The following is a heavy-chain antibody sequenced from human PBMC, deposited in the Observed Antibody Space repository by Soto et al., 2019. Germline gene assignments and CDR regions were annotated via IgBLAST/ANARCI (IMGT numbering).Heavy chain of an antibody. V-gene: IGHV4-59*01. CDR2: IYYSGST. D-gene: IGHD3-10*01. J-gene: IGHJ6*02. CDR1: VGSISSYY. CDR3: ARAYGSGSYGYYYYYGMDV. Sequence: SETLSLTCTVSVGSISSYYWSWIRQPPGKGLEWIGYIYYSGSTNYNPSLKSRVTISVDTSKNQFSLKLSSVTAADTAVYYCARAYGSGSYGYYYYYGMDVWGQGTTVTVSS.